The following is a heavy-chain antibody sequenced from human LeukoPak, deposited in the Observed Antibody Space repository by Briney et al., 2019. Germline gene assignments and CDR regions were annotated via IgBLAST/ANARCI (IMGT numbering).Heavy chain of an antibody. Sequence: PSQTLSLTCSVSGGSISSGDYYWSWIRQHPGKGLEWIGYIYYSGSTYYNPSLKSRITISVDTSQNQFSLKLSSVTAADTAVYFCARDGSGSYCFDYWGQGTLVTVSS. V-gene: IGHV4-31*03. J-gene: IGHJ4*02. CDR2: IYYSGST. D-gene: IGHD3-10*01. CDR3: ARDGSGSYCFDY. CDR1: GGSISSGDYY.